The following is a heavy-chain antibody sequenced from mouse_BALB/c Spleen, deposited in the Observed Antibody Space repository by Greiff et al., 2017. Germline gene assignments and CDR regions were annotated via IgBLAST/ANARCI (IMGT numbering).Heavy chain of an antibody. D-gene: IGHD1-1*01. CDR3: ARTSYYYGSSYDYYAMDY. CDR1: GFTFSSYT. J-gene: IGHJ4*01. CDR2: ISNGGGST. V-gene: IGHV5-12-2*01. Sequence: EVNVVESGGGLVQPGGSLKLSCAASGFTFSSYTMSWVRQTPEKRLEWVAYISNGGGSTYYPDTVKGRFTISRDNAKNTLYLQMSSLKSEDTAMYYCARTSYYYGSSYDYYAMDYWGQGTSVTVSS.